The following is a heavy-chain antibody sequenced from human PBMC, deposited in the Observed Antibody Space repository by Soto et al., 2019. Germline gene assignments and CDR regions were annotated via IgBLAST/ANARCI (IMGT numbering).Heavy chain of an antibody. CDR3: ARASSTRIAAAGYFDY. J-gene: IGHJ4*02. CDR1: GFTFSSYA. Sequence: GGSLRLSCAASGFTFSSYAMHWVRQAPGKGLEWVAVISYDGSNKYYADSVKGRFTISRDNSKNTLYLQMNSLRAEDTAVYYCARASSTRIAAAGYFDYWGQGTLVTGSS. V-gene: IGHV3-30-3*01. CDR2: ISYDGSNK. D-gene: IGHD6-13*01.